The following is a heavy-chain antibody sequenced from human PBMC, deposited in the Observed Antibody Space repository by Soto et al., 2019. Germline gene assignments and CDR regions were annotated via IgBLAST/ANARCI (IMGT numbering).Heavy chain of an antibody. Sequence: DSRTISCRGSGYSFTSYWISWVRQMPGKGLDGMGRFDPSDSYTNYSPSFQCHVTISADKSISTAYRQWSSLKASDTAMFYCARRRVGAGTSWLVHWSPGTLVPVSS. D-gene: IGHD5-12*01. CDR2: FDPSDSYT. V-gene: IGHV5-10-1*01. J-gene: IGHJ1*01. CDR1: GYSFTSYW. CDR3: ARRRVGAGTSWLVH.